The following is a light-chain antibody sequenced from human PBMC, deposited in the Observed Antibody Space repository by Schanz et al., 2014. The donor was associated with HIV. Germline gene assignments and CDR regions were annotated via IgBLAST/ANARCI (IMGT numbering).Light chain of an antibody. CDR1: NSNFRSNA. J-gene: IGLJ3*02. V-gene: IGLV1-44*01. Sequence: QSVLTQPPSTSGTPGQRVTMSCSGSNSNFRSNAVNWYQHLPGTAPKLLIYNSYHRPSGVPDRFSGSESGTSASLAISGLQSEDEGDYYCASWDDSLNGWVFGGGTKLTVL. CDR3: ASWDDSLNGWV. CDR2: NSY.